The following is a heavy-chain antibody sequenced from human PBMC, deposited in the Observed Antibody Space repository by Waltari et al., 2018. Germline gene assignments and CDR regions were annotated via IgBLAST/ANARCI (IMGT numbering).Heavy chain of an antibody. CDR1: GYSFTSLW. V-gene: IGHV5-10-1*01. Sequence: EVQLVQSGAEVKKPEESLRIPCAGSGYSFTSLWLSWVRQMPGKGLAWVGRIDPSDSFRNYGPAFEGHVTISVDQSLRTAYLQWDSLKASDTAIYYCVRHRTTYPLEIDYWGQGTLVTVSS. D-gene: IGHD2-2*01. CDR2: IDPSDSFR. J-gene: IGHJ4*02. CDR3: VRHRTTYPLEIDY.